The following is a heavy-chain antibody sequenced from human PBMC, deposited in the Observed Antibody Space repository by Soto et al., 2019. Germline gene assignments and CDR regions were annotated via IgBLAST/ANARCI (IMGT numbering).Heavy chain of an antibody. CDR1: GQSFSGHS. Sequence: QVQLQQWGAGLVKPSETLSLSCAVYGQSFSGHSWAWIRQPPGKGLEWIGEVNESGSTYYNPSLKSRDTTSTDTTKNQLSLKLSPVSAADTAAYFCARGSGIVALPGELEDVKYDYWGQGTLVNVSS. CDR3: ARGSGIVALPGELEDVKYDY. D-gene: IGHD1-1*01. J-gene: IGHJ4*02. V-gene: IGHV4-34*01. CDR2: VNESGST.